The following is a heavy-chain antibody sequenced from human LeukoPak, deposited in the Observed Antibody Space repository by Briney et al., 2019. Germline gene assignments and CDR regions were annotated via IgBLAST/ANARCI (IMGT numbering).Heavy chain of an antibody. D-gene: IGHD2-2*01. CDR2: ISASGHYI. V-gene: IGHV3-23*01. J-gene: IGHJ6*03. CDR1: GFTFRSFA. Sequence: GGSVRLSCEASGFTFRSFAMIWVRQAPGKGLVWLSGISASGHYIYYADSVKGRFTISRDNSKNTLYIEINSLRAEDTAVYYCARDGSWGDYQFYFYMDVWGKGTTVTVSS. CDR3: ARDGSWGDYQFYFYMDV.